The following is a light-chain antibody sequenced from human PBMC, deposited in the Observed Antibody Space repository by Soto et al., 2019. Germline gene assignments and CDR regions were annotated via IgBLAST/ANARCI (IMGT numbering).Light chain of an antibody. CDR1: QDISNY. CDR3: HQYINLPYT. Sequence: DIQMTQSPSSLSASVGDRVTITCQASQDISNYLNWYQQKPGKAPKLLIYDASSLEAVVPSRFSASGSGTDCTFTIISLQPEDSATYYCHQYINLPYTFGQGTKLEI. CDR2: DAS. J-gene: IGKJ2*01. V-gene: IGKV1-33*01.